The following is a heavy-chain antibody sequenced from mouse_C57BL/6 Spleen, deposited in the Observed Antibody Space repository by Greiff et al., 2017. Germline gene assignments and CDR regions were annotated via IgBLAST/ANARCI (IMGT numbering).Heavy chain of an antibody. CDR1: GYAFSSYW. V-gene: IGHV1-80*01. D-gene: IGHD1-1*01. CDR2: IYPGAGDT. Sequence: VKVVESGAELVKPGASVKISCKASGYAFSSYWMNWVKQRPGKGLEWIGQIYPGAGDTNYNGKFKGKATLTADKSSSTAYMQLSSLTSEDSAVYFCARRNTVVPDWYFDVWGTGTTVTVSS. J-gene: IGHJ1*03. CDR3: ARRNTVVPDWYFDV.